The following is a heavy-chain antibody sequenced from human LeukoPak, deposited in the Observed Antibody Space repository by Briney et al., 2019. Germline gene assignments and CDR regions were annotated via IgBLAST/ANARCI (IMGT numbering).Heavy chain of an antibody. CDR1: GFTFSSYW. J-gene: IGHJ4*02. V-gene: IGHV3-74*01. CDR3: ATGYCSGSSCYRAFEY. Sequence: PGGSPRLSCAASGFTFSSYWVHWVRQAPGKGLVWVSRINSDGTTTSYADSVKGRFTISRDNAKNTLYLQMNSLRAEDTAVYYCATGYCSGSSCYRAFEYWGQGTLVTVSS. D-gene: IGHD2-2*01. CDR2: INSDGTTT.